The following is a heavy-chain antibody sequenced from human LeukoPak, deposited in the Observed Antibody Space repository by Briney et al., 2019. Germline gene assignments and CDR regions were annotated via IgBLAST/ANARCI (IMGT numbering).Heavy chain of an antibody. Sequence: SETLSLTCAVYGGSFSGYYWSWVRQAPGKGLEWIGEINNSGSTNYNPYLKRGGTISVDKYKKQFSLKLSSVTAADTAVYYCARTRYTLDYWGQGTLVTVSS. V-gene: IGHV4-34*01. D-gene: IGHD2-2*02. CDR2: INNSGST. CDR1: GGSFSGYY. CDR3: ARTRYTLDY. J-gene: IGHJ4*02.